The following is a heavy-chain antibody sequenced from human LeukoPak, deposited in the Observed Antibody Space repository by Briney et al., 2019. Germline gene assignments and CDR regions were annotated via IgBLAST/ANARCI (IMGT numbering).Heavy chain of an antibody. CDR3: ARDKAYIVGATWPNWFDP. Sequence: GSSVKASCMASGGTFSSYAISWVRQPPGQGLEWMGRIIPILGIANYAQKFQGRVTITADKSTSTAYMELSSLRSEDTAVYYCARDKAYIVGATWPNWFDPWGQGTLVTVSS. J-gene: IGHJ5*02. D-gene: IGHD1-26*01. CDR1: GGTFSSYA. CDR2: IIPILGIA. V-gene: IGHV1-69*04.